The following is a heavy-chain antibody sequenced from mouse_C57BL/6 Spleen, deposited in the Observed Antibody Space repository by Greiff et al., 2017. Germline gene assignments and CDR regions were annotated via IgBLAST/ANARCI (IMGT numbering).Heavy chain of an antibody. J-gene: IGHJ2*01. CDR2: IYPGSGST. Sequence: VQLQQPGAELVKPGASVKMSCKASGYTFTSYWLTWVKQRPGQGLEWIGDIYPGSGSTNYNEKFKSKATLTVDTSSSTSYMPLSSLTSEDSAVYYCARSITTVVSTDYWGQVTTLTVSS. D-gene: IGHD1-1*01. CDR3: ARSITTVVSTDY. V-gene: IGHV1-55*01. CDR1: GYTFTSYW.